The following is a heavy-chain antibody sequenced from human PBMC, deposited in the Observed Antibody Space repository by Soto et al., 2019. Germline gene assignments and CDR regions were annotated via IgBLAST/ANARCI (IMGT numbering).Heavy chain of an antibody. CDR2: INVGNGDT. CDR1: GYTFTAFA. V-gene: IGHV1-3*01. J-gene: IGHJ4*02. Sequence: QVHLVQSGAEVKKPGASVKVSCKTSGYTFTAFAVHWVRQASGQRLEWMGWINVGNGDTKSSQNLQGRVTITRDTSAGTVYRELSSLRSEDTVVYYGVRVGGCGWPLDFWGQGTLGPVSS. D-gene: IGHD6-19*01. CDR3: VRVGGCGWPLDF.